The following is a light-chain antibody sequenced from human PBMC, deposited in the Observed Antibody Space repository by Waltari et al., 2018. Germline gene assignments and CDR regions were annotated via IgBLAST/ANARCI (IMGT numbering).Light chain of an antibody. V-gene: IGLV1-44*01. CDR1: SSTLGRQR. CDR2: SNN. J-gene: IGLJ3*02. CDR3: AAWDDSLNCWV. Sequence: QSGLTQPPSASGTPGPRVTRPGYGSSSTLGRQRVTLYQQLPGTAPKLLIYSNNQRPSGVPDRFSGSKSGTSASLAISGLQSEDEADYYCAAWDDSLNCWVFGGGTKLTVL.